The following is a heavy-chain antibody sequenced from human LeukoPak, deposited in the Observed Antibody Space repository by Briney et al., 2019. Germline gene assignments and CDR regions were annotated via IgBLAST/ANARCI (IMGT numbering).Heavy chain of an antibody. J-gene: IGHJ6*02. Sequence: PSETLSLTCSDSGGSISGYYWTWVRQPPGKGLEWIGQIHYSGRADYNPSLKSRITTSVDTSRNQISLKLSSVTAADTAIYYCVRFGVNYDMDVWGQGTTVTVFS. CDR2: IHYSGRA. CDR1: GGSISGYY. CDR3: VRFGVNYDMDV. V-gene: IGHV4-59*01. D-gene: IGHD3-16*01.